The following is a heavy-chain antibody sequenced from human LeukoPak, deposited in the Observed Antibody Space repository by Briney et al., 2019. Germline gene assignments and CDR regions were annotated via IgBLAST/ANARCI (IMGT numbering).Heavy chain of an antibody. D-gene: IGHD6-19*01. CDR1: GFTFSDYY. J-gene: IGHJ4*02. CDR2: IGTSGSTI. CDR3: ARAGGRGWYRGTHDY. Sequence: GGSLRLSCAASGFTFSDYYINWIRQAPGKGLEWVSHIGTSGSTIYYADSVKGRFTISRDNAKNSLYLQMNSLRAEDTAVYYCARAGGRGWYRGTHDYWGQGTLVTVSS. V-gene: IGHV3-11*01.